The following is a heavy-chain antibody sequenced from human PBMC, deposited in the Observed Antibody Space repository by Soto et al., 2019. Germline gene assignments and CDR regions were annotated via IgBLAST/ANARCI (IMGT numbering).Heavy chain of an antibody. CDR3: ARVGIQHHHHGSPVD. V-gene: IGHV1-18*04. D-gene: IGHD5-18*01. Sequence: ASVKGACKGSGYTFTSYSISWVRRAPGQGLEWMGWISAYNGNTNYAQKFQGRVTMTTDTSTSTAYMELRSLKSDDTAVYYCARVGIQHHHHGSPVDRGQGPRVT. J-gene: IGHJ4*02. CDR1: GYTFTSYS. CDR2: ISAYNGNT.